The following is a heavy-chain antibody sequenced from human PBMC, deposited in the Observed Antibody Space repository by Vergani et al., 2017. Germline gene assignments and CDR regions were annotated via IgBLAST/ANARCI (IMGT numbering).Heavy chain of an antibody. CDR2: IYYSGST. D-gene: IGHD3-3*01. J-gene: IGHJ4*02. CDR3: ARSNLEWLYFDY. Sequence: QVQLQESGPGLVKPSQTLSLTCTVSGGSISSGGYYWSWIRQHPGKGLEWIGYIYYSGSTYYNPSLKSRVTISVDMSKNQFSLKLSSVTAADTAVYYCARSNLEWLYFDYWGQGTLVTVSS. V-gene: IGHV4-31*03. CDR1: GGSISSGGYY.